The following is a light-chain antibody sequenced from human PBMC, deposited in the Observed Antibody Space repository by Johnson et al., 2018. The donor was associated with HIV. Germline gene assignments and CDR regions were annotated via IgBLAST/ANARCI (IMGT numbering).Light chain of an antibody. V-gene: IGLV1-51*02. Sequence: QLVLTQPPSVSAAPGQKVTISCSGRSSNIGNNYVSWYQQLPGTAPKLLIYENNKRPSGIPDRFSGSKSGTSATLGITGLQTGDEADYYCGTLDSSLSVNYVFGTGTKVTVL. CDR1: SSNIGNNY. CDR2: ENN. CDR3: GTLDSSLSVNYV. J-gene: IGLJ1*01.